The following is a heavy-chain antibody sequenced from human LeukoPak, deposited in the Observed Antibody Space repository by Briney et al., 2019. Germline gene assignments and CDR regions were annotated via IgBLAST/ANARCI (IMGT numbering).Heavy chain of an antibody. J-gene: IGHJ5*02. CDR3: AKDQYSSGWYNWFDP. D-gene: IGHD6-19*01. CDR1: GFTFTNYW. CDR2: INSDGSST. V-gene: IGHV3-74*01. Sequence: PGGSLRLSCAASGFTFTNYWMHWVRQAPGMGLVWVSRINSDGSSTTYADSVKGRFTISRDNAKNTLYLQMNNLRAEDTAVYYCAKDQYSSGWYNWFDPWGQGTLVTVSS.